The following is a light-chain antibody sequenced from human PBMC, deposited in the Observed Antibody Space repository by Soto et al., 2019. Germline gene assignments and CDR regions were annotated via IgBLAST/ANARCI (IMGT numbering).Light chain of an antibody. Sequence: DIQMIQSPSSLSASVGDRVTITCRASQSVSNYLNWFQHKPGRAPKLLIHTASTLRSGVPSRFSGSGSGADFTLTISSLQREDFATYYCQQSYTTPFTFGQGTELEIK. CDR2: TAS. V-gene: IGKV1-39*01. CDR3: QQSYTTPFT. J-gene: IGKJ2*01. CDR1: QSVSNY.